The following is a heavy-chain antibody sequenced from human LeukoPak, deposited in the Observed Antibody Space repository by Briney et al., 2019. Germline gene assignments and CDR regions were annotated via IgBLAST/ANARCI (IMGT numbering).Heavy chain of an antibody. V-gene: IGHV1-69-2*01. D-gene: IGHD3-3*01. CDR2: VDPEDGET. CDR3: ATGPDDFWSGYFDY. J-gene: IGHJ4*02. Sequence: ASVKVSCKASGYTFTDYYMHWVQQAPGKGLEWMGRVDPEDGETIYAEKFQGRVTITADTSTDTAYMELSSLRSEDTAVYYCATGPDDFWSGYFDYWGQGTLVTVSS. CDR1: GYTFTDYY.